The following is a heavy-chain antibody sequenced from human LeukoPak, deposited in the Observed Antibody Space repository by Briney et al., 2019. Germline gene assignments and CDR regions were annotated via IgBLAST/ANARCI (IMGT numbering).Heavy chain of an antibody. CDR1: GGSFSGYY. V-gene: IGHV4-34*01. Sequence: SETLSLTCAVYGGSFSGYYWSWIRQPPGKGLEWIGEINHSGSTNYNPSLKSRVTISVDTSKNQFSLKLSSVTAADTAVYYCARRRRGSGSYTGYWGQGTLVTVSS. D-gene: IGHD3-10*01. CDR2: INHSGST. CDR3: ARRRRGSGSYTGY. J-gene: IGHJ4*02.